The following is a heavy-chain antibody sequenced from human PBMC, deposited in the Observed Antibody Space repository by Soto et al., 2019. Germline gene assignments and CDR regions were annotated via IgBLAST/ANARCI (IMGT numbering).Heavy chain of an antibody. CDR1: GFTFNPYA. V-gene: IGHV3-23*04. CDR2: LSATGASA. Sequence: EVQLVESGGGLVQPGGSLRLSCAASGFTFNPYAMSWVRQAPGKGLEWVSALSATGASAYYADSVRGRFTISRDNPKNTLELQMNGLRVEDTAVDYCAKPLDTAMARVDLLDWGQGTLVTVSS. D-gene: IGHD5-18*01. CDR3: AKPLDTAMARVDLLD. J-gene: IGHJ4*02.